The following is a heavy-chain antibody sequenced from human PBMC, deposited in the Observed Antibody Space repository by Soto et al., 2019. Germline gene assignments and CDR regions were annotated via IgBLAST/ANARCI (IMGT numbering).Heavy chain of an antibody. CDR1: GYTFTDYY. CDR3: ARDVGLSYYDSSGYYNWFDP. Sequence: AASVKVSCKASGYTFTDYYIHWVRQAPGQGLEWMGWISPNSGGTNYAQKFQGRVTLTRDTSISTAYMELSRLRSDDTAVYYCARDVGLSYYDSSGYYNWFDPWGQGTLVTVSS. CDR2: ISPNSGGT. V-gene: IGHV1-2*02. J-gene: IGHJ5*02. D-gene: IGHD3-22*01.